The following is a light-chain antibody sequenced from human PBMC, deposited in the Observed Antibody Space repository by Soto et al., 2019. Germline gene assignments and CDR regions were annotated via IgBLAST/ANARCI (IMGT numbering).Light chain of an antibody. V-gene: IGLV1-44*01. J-gene: IGLJ3*02. CDR2: SDG. Sequence: QSVLTQPPSASGTPGQRVIISCSGSSSNVGSNTVSWYQQLPGTAPKVLIYSDGQRPSGVPDRFSGSRSGSSASLAISGLQSGDEGDYYCASWEDSLNGWVIGGGTQLTVL. CDR3: ASWEDSLNGWV. CDR1: SSNVGSNT.